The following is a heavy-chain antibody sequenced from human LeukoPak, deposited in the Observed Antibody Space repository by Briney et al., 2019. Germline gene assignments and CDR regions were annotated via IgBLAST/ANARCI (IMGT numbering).Heavy chain of an antibody. V-gene: IGHV3-69-1*01. D-gene: IGHD5-18*01. CDR3: ARVYTYGSPTSYLDY. CDR1: GFTFNNYG. CDR2: ISSSSYI. J-gene: IGHJ4*02. Sequence: GGSLRLSCVVSGFTFNNYGMNWVRQAPGKGLEWVSSISSSSYIYYADSLKGRFTISRDNAKNSLFLQMNSLRAEDTAVYYCARVYTYGSPTSYLDYRGQGTVVTVSS.